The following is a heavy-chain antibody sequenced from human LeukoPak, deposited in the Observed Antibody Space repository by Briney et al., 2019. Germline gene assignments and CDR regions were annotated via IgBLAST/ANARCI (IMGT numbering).Heavy chain of an antibody. CDR2: IYYSGTT. D-gene: IGHD1-7*01. J-gene: IGHJ6*03. CDR1: GGSISSYY. V-gene: IGHV4-59*08. CDR3: ASGGAELYYYYMDV. Sequence: SETLSLTCTVSGGSISSYYWSWIRQPPGKGLEWIGYIYYSGTTNYNPSLKSRVTISVDTSENQFSLKLSSVTAADTAVYYCASGGAELYYYYMDVWGKGTTVTVSS.